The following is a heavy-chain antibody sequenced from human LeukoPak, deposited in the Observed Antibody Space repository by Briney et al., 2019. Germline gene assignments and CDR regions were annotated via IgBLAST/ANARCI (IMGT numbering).Heavy chain of an antibody. CDR3: AKDGSSWYGFSDY. Sequence: AGGSLRLSCAASGFTFSNAMSWVRQAPGKGLEWVSAISGSGKSTYYADSVKGRFTISRDNSKNMLYLQVNSLRAEDTALYYCAKDGSSWYGFSDYWGQGTLVTVSS. D-gene: IGHD6-13*01. CDR2: ISGSGKST. J-gene: IGHJ4*02. CDR1: GFTFSNA. V-gene: IGHV3-23*01.